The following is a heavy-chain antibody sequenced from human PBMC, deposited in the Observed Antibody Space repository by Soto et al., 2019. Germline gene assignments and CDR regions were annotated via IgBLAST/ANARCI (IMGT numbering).Heavy chain of an antibody. CDR2: INAGNGNT. CDR3: ASSHLNYYYYYGMDV. Sequence: ASVKVSXKASGYTFTSYAMHWVRQAPGQRLEWMGWINAGNGNTKYSQKFQGRVTITRDTSASTAYMELSSLRSEDTAVYYCASSHLNYYYYYGMDVWGQGTTVTVSS. V-gene: IGHV1-3*01. J-gene: IGHJ6*02. CDR1: GYTFTSYA. D-gene: IGHD3-3*02.